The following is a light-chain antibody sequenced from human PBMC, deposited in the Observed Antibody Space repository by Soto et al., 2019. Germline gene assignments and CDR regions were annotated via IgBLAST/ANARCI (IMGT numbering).Light chain of an antibody. CDR3: QQRHNWPLT. CDR1: QAVSRN. J-gene: IGKJ4*01. CDR2: DIF. Sequence: EIVLTQSPATLSLSPGERATLSCRASQAVSRNLAWYQQRAGQAPRLLIYDIFNRATGIPARFSGSGSGTDFTLTISSLEPEDFAVYYCQQRHNWPLTFGGGTKVDI. V-gene: IGKV3-11*01.